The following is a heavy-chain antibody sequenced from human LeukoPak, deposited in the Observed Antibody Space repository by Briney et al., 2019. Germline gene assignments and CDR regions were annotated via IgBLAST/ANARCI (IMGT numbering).Heavy chain of an antibody. CDR3: ARDGYSSGWSENWFDP. CDR1: GGSISSSSYY. J-gene: IGHJ5*02. V-gene: IGHV4-39*07. CDR2: IYYSGST. D-gene: IGHD6-19*01. Sequence: SETLSLTCTVSGGSISSSSYYWGWIRQPRGKGLELIVSIYYSGSTYYNPSLKSRITISVDTSKNQFSLKLSSVTAADTAVYYCARDGYSSGWSENWFDPWGQGTLVTVSS.